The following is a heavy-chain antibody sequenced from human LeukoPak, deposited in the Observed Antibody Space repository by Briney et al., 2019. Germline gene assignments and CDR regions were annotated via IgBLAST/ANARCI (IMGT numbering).Heavy chain of an antibody. D-gene: IGHD3-10*01. Sequence: GESLKISCKGSGYSFTSYWIAWVRQMPGKGLEWMGIIWPGDSDTRYSPSFQGQVTISADKSISTAYLQWSSLKASDTAMYYCARLVYYGSAKGDNWFDPWGQGTLVTVSS. CDR3: ARLVYYGSAKGDNWFDP. CDR2: IWPGDSDT. J-gene: IGHJ5*02. V-gene: IGHV5-51*01. CDR1: GYSFTSYW.